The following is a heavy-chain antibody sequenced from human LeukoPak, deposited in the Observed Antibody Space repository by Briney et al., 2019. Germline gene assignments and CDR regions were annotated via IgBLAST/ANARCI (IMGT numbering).Heavy chain of an antibody. D-gene: IGHD1-26*01. CDR2: ISSSSSYI. V-gene: IGHV3-21*01. J-gene: IGHJ3*02. CDR3: ARDRIVGATLDAFDI. CDR1: GFTFSSYS. Sequence: SGGSLRLSCAASGFTFSSYSMNWVRQAPGKGLEWVSSISSSSSYIYYADSVKGRFTISRDNAKNSLYLQMNSLRAEDTAVYYCARDRIVGATLDAFDIWGQGTMVTVSS.